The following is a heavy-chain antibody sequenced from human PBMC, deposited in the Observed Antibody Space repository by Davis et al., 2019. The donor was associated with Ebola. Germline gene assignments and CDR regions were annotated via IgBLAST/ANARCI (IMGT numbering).Heavy chain of an antibody. CDR3: ARGQIISLDY. CDR2: ISSSGSTI. Sequence: GESLKISCAASGFTFSDYYMSWIRQAPGKGLEWVSYISSSGSTIYYVDSVKGRFTISRDNAKKSLYLQMNSLRAEDTAVYYCARGQIISLDYWGQGTLVTVSS. V-gene: IGHV3-11*01. D-gene: IGHD2-21*01. J-gene: IGHJ4*02. CDR1: GFTFSDYY.